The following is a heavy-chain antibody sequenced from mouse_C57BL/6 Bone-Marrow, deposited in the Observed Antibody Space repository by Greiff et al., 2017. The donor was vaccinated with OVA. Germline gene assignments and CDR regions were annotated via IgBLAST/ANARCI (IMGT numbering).Heavy chain of an antibody. J-gene: IGHJ4*01. Sequence: QVQLQQPGAELVRPGSSVKLSCKASGYTFTSYWMDWVKQRPGQGLEWIGNIYPSDSETHYNQKFKDKATLTVDKSSSTAYMQLSSLTSEDSAVYYCARGGWFYAMDYWGQGTSVTVSS. CDR1: GYTFTSYW. V-gene: IGHV1-61*01. D-gene: IGHD1-1*02. CDR3: ARGGWFYAMDY. CDR2: IYPSDSET.